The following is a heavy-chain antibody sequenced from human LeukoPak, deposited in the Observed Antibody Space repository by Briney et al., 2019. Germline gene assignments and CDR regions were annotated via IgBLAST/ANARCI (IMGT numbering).Heavy chain of an antibody. CDR3: ARPPDCSSTSCYTTGGAFDI. CDR2: IYPGDSDT. D-gene: IGHD2-2*02. Sequence: WWSWVRQPPGKGLEWMGIIYPGDSDTRYSPSFQGQVTISADKSISTAYLQWSSLKASDTAMYYCARPPDCSSTSCYTTGGAFDIWGQGTMVTVSS. J-gene: IGHJ3*02. V-gene: IGHV5-51*01. CDR1: W.